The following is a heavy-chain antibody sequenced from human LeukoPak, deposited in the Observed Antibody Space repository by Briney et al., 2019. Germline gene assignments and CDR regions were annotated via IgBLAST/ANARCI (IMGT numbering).Heavy chain of an antibody. V-gene: IGHV3-23*01. CDR3: AKDRGGGFDY. J-gene: IGHJ4*02. Sequence: GGSLRLSCAASGCTFSSYDMNYFRQAPGKGLEWVSAISSTGGTYYADSVRGRFTISRDNSKDTLYLQMNSLRAEDTAVYYCAKDRGGGFDYWGQGTLVTVSS. CDR2: ISSTGGT. D-gene: IGHD2-15*01. CDR1: GCTFSSYD.